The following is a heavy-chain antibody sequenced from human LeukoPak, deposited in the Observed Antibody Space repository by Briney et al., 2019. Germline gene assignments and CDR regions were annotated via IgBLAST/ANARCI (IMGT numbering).Heavy chain of an antibody. J-gene: IGHJ4*02. D-gene: IGHD5-12*01. Sequence: GASAKVSRKASGYTFTSYDINWVRQATGQGLEWMGWMNPNSGSTGYAQKFQGRVTITRNTSISTAYMELSGLRSEDTAVYYCARGRSTGYPYYFEYWGQGTLVTVSS. CDR2: MNPNSGST. CDR3: ARGRSTGYPYYFEY. V-gene: IGHV1-8*03. CDR1: GYTFTSYD.